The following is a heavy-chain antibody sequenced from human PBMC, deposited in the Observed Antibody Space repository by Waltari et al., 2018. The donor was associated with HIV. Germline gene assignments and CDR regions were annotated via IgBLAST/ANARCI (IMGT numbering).Heavy chain of an antibody. CDR1: GFTFSNAW. Sequence: EVQLVESGGGFVKPGGSRRLSCAASGFTFSNAWMSWVRQAPGKGLECVGRIKTKTDGGTTDYAAPVKGRFVVSRDDSKNTLFLQMNSLKTEDTAVYYCTTDPGSRYYDFWSGYSTLGYWGQGTLVTVSS. D-gene: IGHD3-3*01. CDR2: IKTKTDGGTT. J-gene: IGHJ4*02. V-gene: IGHV3-15*01. CDR3: TTDPGSRYYDFWSGYSTLGY.